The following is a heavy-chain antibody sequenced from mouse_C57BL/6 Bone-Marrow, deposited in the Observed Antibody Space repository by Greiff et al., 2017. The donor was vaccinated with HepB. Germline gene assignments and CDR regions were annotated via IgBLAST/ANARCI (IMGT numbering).Heavy chain of an antibody. Sequence: EVKLMESGGGLVQPGESLKLSCESNEYEFPSHDMSWVRKTPEKRLELVAAINSDGGSTYYPDTMERRFIISRDNTKKTLYLQMSSLRSEDTALYYCARLYDYDGEVYAMDYWGQGTSVTVSS. CDR1: EYEFPSHD. J-gene: IGHJ4*01. CDR2: INSDGGST. D-gene: IGHD2-4*01. CDR3: ARLYDYDGEVYAMDY. V-gene: IGHV5-2*01.